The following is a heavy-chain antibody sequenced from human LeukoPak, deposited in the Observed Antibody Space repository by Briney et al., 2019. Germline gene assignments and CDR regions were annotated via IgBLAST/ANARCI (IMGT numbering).Heavy chain of an antibody. V-gene: IGHV4-34*01. J-gene: IGHJ4*02. CDR1: GASFSGSY. CDR2: INPSGST. CDR3: ARVNPYYDSSGTLDY. Sequence: SETLSLTCAVYGASFSGSYWSWIRQSPGKGLEWIGEINPSGSTNYNPSLKSRVTISVDTSKNQVSLRLTSVTAADTAVYYCARVNPYYDSSGTLDYWGQGTLVTVSS. D-gene: IGHD3-22*01.